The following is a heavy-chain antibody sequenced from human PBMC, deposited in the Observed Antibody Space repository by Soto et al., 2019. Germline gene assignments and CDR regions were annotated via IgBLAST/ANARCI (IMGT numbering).Heavy chain of an antibody. D-gene: IGHD2-15*01. CDR1: GFTFSSYS. J-gene: IGHJ4*02. CDR3: ARELVETAPIDY. CDR2: ISSSSAYI. V-gene: IGHV3-21*01. Sequence: GGSLRLSCAVSGFTFSSYSMNWVRQAPGKGLEWVSAISSSSAYIYYGDPVKGRFTISRDNAKNSLYLQMNSLRGEDTAVYYCARELVETAPIDYWGQGTLVTVSS.